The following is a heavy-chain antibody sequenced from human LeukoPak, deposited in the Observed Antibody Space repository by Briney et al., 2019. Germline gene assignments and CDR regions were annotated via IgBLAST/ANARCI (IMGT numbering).Heavy chain of an antibody. CDR1: GFTFSDYW. Sequence: GGSLRLSCAASGFTFSDYWMHWVRQAPGKGLVWVSRINGDGTSTRYADSVKGRFTISRDNAKNTLYLQMNSLSAEDTAVYYCAKRVGATTGIDYWGQGTLVTVSS. V-gene: IGHV3-74*01. J-gene: IGHJ4*02. CDR3: AKRVGATTGIDY. D-gene: IGHD1-26*01. CDR2: INGDGTST.